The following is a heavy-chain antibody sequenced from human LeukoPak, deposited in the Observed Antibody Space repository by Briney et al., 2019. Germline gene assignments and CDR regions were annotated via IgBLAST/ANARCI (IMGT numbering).Heavy chain of an antibody. CDR1: GGSISSYY. J-gene: IGHJ3*02. D-gene: IGHD4-17*01. Sequence: PSETLSLTCTVSGGSISSYYWSWIRQPAGKGLEWIGRFYTSGSPNYNPSLKSRVTMSVDKSKKQFSLKVTSVTAADTAVYYCAREGYGDYGDAFDIWGQGTMVTVSS. V-gene: IGHV4-4*07. CDR2: FYTSGSP. CDR3: AREGYGDYGDAFDI.